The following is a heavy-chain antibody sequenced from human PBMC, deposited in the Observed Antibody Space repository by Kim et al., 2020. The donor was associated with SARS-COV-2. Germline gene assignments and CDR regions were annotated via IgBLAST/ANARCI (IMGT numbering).Heavy chain of an antibody. V-gene: IGHV3-43*01. CDR2: ISWDGGST. D-gene: IGHD3-22*01. CDR1: GFTFDDYT. Sequence: GGSLRLSCAASGFTFDDYTMHWVRQAPGKGLEWVSLISWDGGSTYYADSVKGRFTISRDNSKNSLYLQMNSLRTEDTALYYCAKAPDAYDSSGWAGYYFDYWGQGTLVTVSS. J-gene: IGHJ4*02. CDR3: AKAPDAYDSSGWAGYYFDY.